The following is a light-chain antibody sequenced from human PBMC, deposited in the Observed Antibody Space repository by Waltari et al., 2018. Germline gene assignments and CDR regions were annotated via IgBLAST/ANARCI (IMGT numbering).Light chain of an antibody. CDR2: ENN. V-gene: IGLV1-51*02. J-gene: IGLJ1*01. CDR1: SSKLGNHY. CDR3: GTWDASLGGI. Sequence: QSVLTQPPSVSAAPRPTVTIPRSADSSKLGNHYVSWYQHFPGTAPKLLIYENNRRPSGIPDRFSGSKSGTSATLGITGLQTGDEADYYCGTWDASLGGIFGTGTKVTVL.